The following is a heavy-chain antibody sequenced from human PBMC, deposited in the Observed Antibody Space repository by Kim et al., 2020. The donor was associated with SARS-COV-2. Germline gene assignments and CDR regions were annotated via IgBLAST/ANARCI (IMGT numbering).Heavy chain of an antibody. CDR3: ARDGANYDYFDY. CDR2: ISSTGSDI. Sequence: KRLKRVSNISSTGSDIYNPDSVKGRFAFSRDDAKNSLYLQMYSLSAEETAVYYCARDGANYDYFDYGGQGTLVTVSS. V-gene: IGHV3-11*01. D-gene: IGHD3-16*01. J-gene: IGHJ4*02.